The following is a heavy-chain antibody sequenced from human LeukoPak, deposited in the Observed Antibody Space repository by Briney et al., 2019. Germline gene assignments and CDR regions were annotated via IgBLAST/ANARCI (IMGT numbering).Heavy chain of an antibody. J-gene: IGHJ4*02. D-gene: IGHD3-22*01. Sequence: EASVKVSCKASGDTFSSYAISLVRQAPGQGLEWMGRIIPIFDTANYAQKFQGRVTITTDESTSTAYMELSSLRSEDTAVYYCARDLENYYDRSGPVFDYWGQGTLVTVSS. CDR3: ARDLENYYDRSGPVFDY. CDR2: IIPIFDTA. V-gene: IGHV1-69*05. CDR1: GDTFSSYA.